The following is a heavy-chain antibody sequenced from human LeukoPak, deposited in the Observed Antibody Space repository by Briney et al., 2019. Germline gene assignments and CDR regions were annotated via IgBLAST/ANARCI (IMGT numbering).Heavy chain of an antibody. CDR3: ARVQYYYDSSGYPYYDYYMDV. D-gene: IGHD3-22*01. V-gene: IGHV4-61*02. Sequence: PSQTLSLTCTVSGGSISSGSYYWSWIRQPAGKGLEWIGRIYTSGSTNYNPSLKSRVTISVDTSKNQFSLKLSSVTAADTAVYYCARVQYYYDSSGYPYYDYYMDVWGKGTTVTVSS. J-gene: IGHJ6*03. CDR1: GGSISSGSYY. CDR2: IYTSGST.